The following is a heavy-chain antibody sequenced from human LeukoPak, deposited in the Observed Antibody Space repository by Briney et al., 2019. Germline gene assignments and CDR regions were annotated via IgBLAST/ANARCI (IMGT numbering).Heavy chain of an antibody. J-gene: IGHJ4*02. CDR2: TYYRSKWYS. V-gene: IGHV6-1*01. Sequence: SQTLSLTCAISGDSVSNNSAVWNWIRQSPSRGLEWLGRTYYRSKWYSYYAASVKSRITINPDTSKNQFSLQLKSVTPEDTAVYYCARMVGLVSDYWGQGTLVTVSS. CDR1: GDSVSNNSAV. D-gene: IGHD3-10*01. CDR3: ARMVGLVSDY.